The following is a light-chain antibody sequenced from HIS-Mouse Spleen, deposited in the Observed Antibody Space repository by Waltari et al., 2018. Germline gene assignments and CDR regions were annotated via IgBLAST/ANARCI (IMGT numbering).Light chain of an antibody. J-gene: IGLJ3*02. Sequence: QSALTQPASVSGSPGQSITISCPGTSSDVGRDNLVSRYQQHPGKAPKLMIYEGSKRPSGVSNRFSGSKSGNTASLTISGLQAEDEADYYCCSYAGSSTWVFGGGTKLTVL. CDR2: EGS. CDR3: CSYAGSSTWV. V-gene: IGLV2-23*01. CDR1: SSDVGRDNL.